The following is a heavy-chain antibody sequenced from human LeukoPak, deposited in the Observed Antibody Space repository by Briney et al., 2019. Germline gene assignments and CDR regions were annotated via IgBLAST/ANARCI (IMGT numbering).Heavy chain of an antibody. J-gene: IGHJ4*02. CDR1: GFTFSSYS. CDR3: ARGGFTGGDSSGYYSGYFDY. CDR2: ISSSSSYI. V-gene: IGHV3-21*04. Sequence: GGSLRLSCAASGFTFSSYSMNWVRQAPGKGLEWVSSISSSSSYIYYADSVKGRFTISRDNSKNTLYLQMNSLRAEDTAVYYCARGGFTGGDSSGYYSGYFDYWGQGTLVTVSS. D-gene: IGHD3-22*01.